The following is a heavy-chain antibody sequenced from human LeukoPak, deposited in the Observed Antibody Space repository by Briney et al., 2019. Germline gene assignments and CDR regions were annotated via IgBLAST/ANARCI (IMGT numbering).Heavy chain of an antibody. V-gene: IGHV1-18*01. CDR2: ISAYNGNT. Sequence: ASVKVSCKASGYTFTSYGISWVRQAPGQGLEWMGWISAYNGNTNYAQELQGRVTMTTDTSTSTAYMELRSLRSDDTAVYYCARVSSTNYYYYYYMDVWGKGTTVTVS. CDR1: GYTFTSYG. CDR3: ARVSSTNYYYYYYMDV. D-gene: IGHD2-2*01. J-gene: IGHJ6*03.